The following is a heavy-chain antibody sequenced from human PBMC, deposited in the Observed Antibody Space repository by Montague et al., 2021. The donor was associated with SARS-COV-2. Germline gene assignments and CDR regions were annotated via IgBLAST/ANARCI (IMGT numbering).Heavy chain of an antibody. V-gene: IGHV4-38-2*02. J-gene: IGHJ5*02. CDR1: GYSISSGYY. CDR3: SRDCYDYGSGSYQRWFDP. D-gene: IGHD3-10*01. CDR2: IYHSGST. Sequence: SETLSLTCTVSGYSISSGYYWCWILQPPGKGLEWIGSIYHSGSTYYNPSLKSRVTISVDTSKNQFSLKLSSVTAADTAVYYCSRDCYDYGSGSYQRWFDPWGQGTLVTVSS.